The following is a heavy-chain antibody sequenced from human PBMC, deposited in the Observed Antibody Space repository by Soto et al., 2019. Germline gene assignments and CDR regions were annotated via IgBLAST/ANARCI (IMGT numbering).Heavy chain of an antibody. D-gene: IGHD4-17*01. CDR1: GGSVSSGSYY. V-gene: IGHV4-61*01. CDR3: ARGRNYGDYVGTLGY. CDR2: IYYSGST. J-gene: IGHJ4*02. Sequence: SETLSLTCTVSGGSVSSGSYYWSWIRQPPGKGLEWIGYIYYSGSTNYSPSLKSRVTISVDTSKDQFSLKLSSVTAADTAVYYCARGRNYGDYVGTLGYWGQGTLVTVSS.